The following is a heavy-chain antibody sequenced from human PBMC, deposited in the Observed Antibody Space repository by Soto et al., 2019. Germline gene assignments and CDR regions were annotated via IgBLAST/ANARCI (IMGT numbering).Heavy chain of an antibody. J-gene: IGHJ4*02. V-gene: IGHV3-53*01. CDR2: IYSGGNP. Sequence: EQRLVQSGGGLVQPGGSLRLSCAAYAFSVGGNYMSWVRQAPGKGLELVSLIYSGGNPFYADSIKGRFTLSRDNSNNMLYLQMDSLSAEDTAVYYCARGPNSDCWGQGTLVIVSS. CDR1: AFSVGGNY. CDR3: ARGPNSDC. D-gene: IGHD2-21*01.